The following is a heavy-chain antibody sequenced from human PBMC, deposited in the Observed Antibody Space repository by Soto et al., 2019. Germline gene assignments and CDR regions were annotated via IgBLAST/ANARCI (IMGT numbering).Heavy chain of an antibody. J-gene: IGHJ4*02. CDR3: ARVSIAVAGIAYYFDY. CDR1: GFSFSSCA. V-gene: IGHV3-30-3*01. Sequence: QVQLVESGGGVVQPGRSLRLSCAASGFSFSSCAMHWVRQAPGKGLEWVAVVSHDGSNKYYADSVKGRVTISRDNSINTVYVQRNSLRAEDTAGYYCARVSIAVAGIAYYFDYWGQGTLVTVSS. D-gene: IGHD6-19*01. CDR2: VSHDGSNK.